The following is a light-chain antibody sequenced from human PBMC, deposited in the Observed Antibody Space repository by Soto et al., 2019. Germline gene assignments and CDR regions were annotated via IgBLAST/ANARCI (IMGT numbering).Light chain of an antibody. CDR3: QQYGTSPLT. Sequence: ELVLTQSPGTLSLSPGERATLSCRASQNVNSNFFAWYQQKAGQAPRLLIYGVSSRATGIPDRFSGSGADTDFTLTISGLEPEDFAVYYCQQYGTSPLTFGGGTKVDIK. CDR2: GVS. CDR1: QNVNSNF. V-gene: IGKV3-20*01. J-gene: IGKJ4*01.